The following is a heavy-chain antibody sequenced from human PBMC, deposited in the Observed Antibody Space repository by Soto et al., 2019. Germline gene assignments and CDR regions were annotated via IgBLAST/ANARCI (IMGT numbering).Heavy chain of an antibody. CDR3: ARGLPYYDFWSGYAAHYYYGMDV. D-gene: IGHD3-3*01. CDR2: TYHSGNP. V-gene: IGHV4-30-2*01. Sequence: PSETLSLTCDVSGDTISTGGYTWAWIRQPPGKALEWIGHTYHSGNPYYNPSLKSRVIISVDRSKNQFSLKLSSVTAADTAVYYCARGLPYYDFWSGYAAHYYYGMDVWGQGTTVTVSS. CDR1: GDTISTGGYT. J-gene: IGHJ6*02.